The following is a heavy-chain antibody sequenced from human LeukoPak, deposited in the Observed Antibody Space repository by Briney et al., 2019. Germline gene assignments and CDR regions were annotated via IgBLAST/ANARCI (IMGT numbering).Heavy chain of an antibody. CDR3: TSHSGSYSQSDY. D-gene: IGHD1-26*01. V-gene: IGHV3-73*01. Sequence: GGSLRLSCAASGFTFSGSAMHWVRQASGKGPEWVGRIRSKANSYATAYAASVKGRFTISRDDSKNTAYLQMNSLKTEDTAVYYCTSHSGSYSQSDYWGQGTLVTVSS. CDR2: IRSKANSYAT. J-gene: IGHJ4*02. CDR1: GFTFSGSA.